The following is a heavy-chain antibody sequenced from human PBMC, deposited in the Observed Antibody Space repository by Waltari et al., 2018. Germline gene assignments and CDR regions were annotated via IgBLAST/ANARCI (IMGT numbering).Heavy chain of an antibody. Sequence: QVQLQQWGAGLLKPSETLSLTCAVYGGSFSGYYWSWIRQPPGKGLEWIGEINHSGSTNYNPSLKSRVTISVDTSKNQFSLKLSSVTAADTAVYYCARESKWDLHWVFDYWGQETLVTVSS. CDR1: GGSFSGYY. J-gene: IGHJ4*02. CDR3: ARESKWDLHWVFDY. V-gene: IGHV4-34*01. D-gene: IGHD1-26*01. CDR2: INHSGST.